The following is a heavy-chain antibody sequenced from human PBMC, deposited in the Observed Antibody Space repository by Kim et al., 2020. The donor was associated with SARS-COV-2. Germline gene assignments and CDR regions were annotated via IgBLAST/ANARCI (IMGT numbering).Heavy chain of an antibody. CDR3: VRGRGGWPVRDYGMDV. D-gene: IGHD2-15*01. J-gene: IGHJ6*02. CDR1: GGSISSGGYY. Sequence: SETLSLTCTVSGGSISSGGYYWSWIRQHPGKGLEWIGYIYYSGSTYYNPSLKSRVTISVDTSKNQFSLKLSSVTAADTAVYYCVRGRGGWPVRDYGMDVWGQGTTVTVSS. CDR2: IYYSGST. V-gene: IGHV4-31*03.